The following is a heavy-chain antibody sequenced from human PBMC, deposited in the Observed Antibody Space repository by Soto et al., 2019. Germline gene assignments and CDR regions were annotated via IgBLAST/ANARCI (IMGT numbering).Heavy chain of an antibody. V-gene: IGHV4-39*01. CDR2: IYYSGST. CDR3: ARGSGRGIGYLVYYYYYGMDV. J-gene: IGHJ6*04. D-gene: IGHD3-22*01. Sequence: SETLSLTCTVSGGSISSSSYYWGWIRQPPGKGLEWIGSIYYSGSTYYNPSLKSRVTISVDTSKNQFSLKLSSVTAADTAVYYCARGSGRGIGYLVYYYYYGMDVSGKATTVTVSS. CDR1: GGSISSSSYY.